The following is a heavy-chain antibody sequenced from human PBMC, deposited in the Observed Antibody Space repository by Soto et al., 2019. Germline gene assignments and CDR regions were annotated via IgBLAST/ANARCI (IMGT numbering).Heavy chain of an antibody. CDR2: VNPILSLS. CDR3: ATRYVSGYRAFDY. J-gene: IGHJ4*02. D-gene: IGHD3-10*01. Sequence: QVQLVQSGAEVKRPGSSVKVSCKASGDTFNFYSINWVRQAPGLGLEWLGRVNPILSLSNYAQRFQGRVTMTADKSTSTAYMLLQSLKSEDTAIYYCATRYVSGYRAFDYWGQGALVTVSS. V-gene: IGHV1-69*02. CDR1: GDTFNFYS.